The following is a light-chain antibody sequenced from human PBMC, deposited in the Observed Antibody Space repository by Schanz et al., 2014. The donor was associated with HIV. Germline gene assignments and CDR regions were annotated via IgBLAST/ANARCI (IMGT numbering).Light chain of an antibody. CDR1: SSDVGGYDR. Sequence: QSALTQPPSVSGSPGQLVTISCTGTSSDVGGYDRVSWFQQSPGTAPKLMIYEVSDRPSGVPVRFFGSKSGNTASLTISGLQAEDEADYYCCSHAGSSTWVFGGGTKLTVL. CDR3: CSHAGSSTWV. CDR2: EVS. J-gene: IGLJ2*01. V-gene: IGLV2-18*02.